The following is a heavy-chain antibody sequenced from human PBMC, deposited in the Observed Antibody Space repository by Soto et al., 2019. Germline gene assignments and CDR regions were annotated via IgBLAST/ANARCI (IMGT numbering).Heavy chain of an antibody. CDR3: ARAAAGRYYYYGMDV. CDR2: INHSGST. V-gene: IGHV4-34*01. J-gene: IGHJ6*02. D-gene: IGHD6-13*01. Sequence: NPSETLSLTCAVYGGSFSGYYWSWIHQPPGKGLEWIGEINHSGSTNYNPSLKSRVTISVETSKNQFSLKLSSVTAADTAVYYCARAAAGRYYYYGMDVWGQGNTVTVS. CDR1: GGSFSGYY.